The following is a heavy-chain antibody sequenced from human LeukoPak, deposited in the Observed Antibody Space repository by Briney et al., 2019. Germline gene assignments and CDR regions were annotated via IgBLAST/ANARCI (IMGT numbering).Heavy chain of an antibody. Sequence: GESLKFSCKGSGFSFTTYWISWVRQMPGKGLEWMGRIDPSDSYTNYSPSFQGHVTISADKSISTAYLQWNSLKASDTAMYYCARGGWFDPWGQGTLVTVSS. CDR1: GFSFTTYW. D-gene: IGHD3-16*01. CDR3: ARGGWFDP. CDR2: IDPSDSYT. J-gene: IGHJ5*02. V-gene: IGHV5-10-1*01.